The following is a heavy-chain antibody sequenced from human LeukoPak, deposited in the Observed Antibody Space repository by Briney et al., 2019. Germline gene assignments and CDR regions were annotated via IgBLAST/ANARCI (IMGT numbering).Heavy chain of an antibody. V-gene: IGHV7-4-1*02. CDR1: GYTFTSSA. J-gene: IGHJ4*02. CDR3: ATDLKEGDSGCFDY. Sequence: GASVKVSCKASGYTFTSSALNWVRQAPGQGLEWMGWINTNTGSPTYAQGFTGRFVFSLDTSVSTAYLHISSLEAEDTAIYYCATDLKEGDSGCFDYWGQGTLVTVSS. CDR2: INTNTGSP. D-gene: IGHD6-19*01.